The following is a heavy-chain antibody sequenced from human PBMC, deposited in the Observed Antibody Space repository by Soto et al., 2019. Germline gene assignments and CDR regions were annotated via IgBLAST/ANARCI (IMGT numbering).Heavy chain of an antibody. J-gene: IGHJ5*02. D-gene: IGHD2-2*01. CDR3: AREEGGIVLVPDGIGWFDP. CDR2: IYYSGST. CDR1: GGSISSGDYY. Sequence: QVQLQESGPGLVKPSQTLSLTCTVSGGSISSGDYYWSWIRQPPGKGLEWIGYIYYSGSTYYNPSLKSRVTTSVDTSKTQFSLKLSSVTAADTAVYYCAREEGGIVLVPDGIGWFDPWGQGTLVTVSS. V-gene: IGHV4-30-4*01.